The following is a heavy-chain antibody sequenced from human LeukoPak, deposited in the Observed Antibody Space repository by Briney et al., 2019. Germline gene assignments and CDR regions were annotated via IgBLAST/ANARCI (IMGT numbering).Heavy chain of an antibody. Sequence: GGSLRLSCAASGFTFSSYGMHWVRQAPGKGLEWVAVISYDGSNKYYADSVKGRFTISRDNSKNTLYLQMNSLRAEDTAVYYCAKDRARFLEWLSPFGYWGQGTLVTVSS. CDR3: AKDRARFLEWLSPFGY. D-gene: IGHD3-3*01. J-gene: IGHJ4*02. CDR2: ISYDGSNK. CDR1: GFTFSSYG. V-gene: IGHV3-30*18.